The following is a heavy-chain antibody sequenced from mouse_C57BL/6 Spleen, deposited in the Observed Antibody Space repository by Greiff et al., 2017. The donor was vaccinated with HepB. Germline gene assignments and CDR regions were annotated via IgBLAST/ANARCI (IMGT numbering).Heavy chain of an antibody. CDR2: IYPGDGDT. V-gene: IGHV1-80*01. CDR1: GYAFSSYW. J-gene: IGHJ4*01. Sequence: VQLQQSGAELVKPGASVKISCKASGYAFSSYWMNWVKQRPGKGLEWIGQIYPGDGDTNYNGKFKGKATLTADKSSTTAYMQLSSLTSEDSAVYFCARGGLAYYSNYGYAMDYWGQGTSGTVSS. D-gene: IGHD2-5*01. CDR3: ARGGLAYYSNYGYAMDY.